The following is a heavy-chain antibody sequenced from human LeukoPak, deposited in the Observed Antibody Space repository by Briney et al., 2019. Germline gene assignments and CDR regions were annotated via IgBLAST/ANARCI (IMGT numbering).Heavy chain of an antibody. D-gene: IGHD3-10*01. V-gene: IGHV4-34*01. CDR2: VNHSGGT. CDR1: GGSFSGYS. Sequence: SETLSLTCAVYGGSFSGYSWNWIRQPPVKGLEWIGEVNHSGGTNYNPSLKSRVTISVDTSKKQFSLKLSSVTAADTAVYYCARGVDYYGVWGQGTLVTVSS. J-gene: IGHJ4*02. CDR3: ARGVDYYGV.